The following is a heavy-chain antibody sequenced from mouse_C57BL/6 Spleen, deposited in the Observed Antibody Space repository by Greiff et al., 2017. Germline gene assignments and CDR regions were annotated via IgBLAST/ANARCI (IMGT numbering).Heavy chain of an antibody. CDR1: GFTFSSYG. CDR2: ISSGGSYT. V-gene: IGHV5-6*01. J-gene: IGHJ3*01. D-gene: IGHD2-3*01. Sequence: EVHLVESGGDLVKPGGSLKLSCAASGFTFSSYGMSWVRQTPDKRLEWVATISSGGSYTYYPDSVKGRFTIARDNAKNTRDLQMSSLKSEDTAMDYCARHEGYYGFAYWGQGTLVTVSA. CDR3: ARHEGYYGFAY.